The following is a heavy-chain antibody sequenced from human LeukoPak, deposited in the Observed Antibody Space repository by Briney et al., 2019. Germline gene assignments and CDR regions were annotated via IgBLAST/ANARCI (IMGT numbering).Heavy chain of an antibody. J-gene: IGHJ6*02. D-gene: IGHD2-2*02. Sequence: GGSLRLSCTASGFTFGDYAMSWFRQAPGKGLEWVGFIRSKAYGGTTEYAASVKGRFTISRDDSKSIAYLQMNSLKTEDTAVYYCTRGGYCSSTSCYNYGMDVWGQGTTVTVS. CDR2: IRSKAYGGTT. V-gene: IGHV3-49*03. CDR1: GFTFGDYA. CDR3: TRGGYCSSTSCYNYGMDV.